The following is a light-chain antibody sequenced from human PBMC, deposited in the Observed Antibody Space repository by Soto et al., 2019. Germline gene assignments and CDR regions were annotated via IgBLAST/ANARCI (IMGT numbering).Light chain of an antibody. V-gene: IGKV3-15*01. J-gene: IGKJ1*01. CDR3: QQYNNWPV. CDR2: AAS. CDR1: QSVSSN. Sequence: EIVMTQSPATLSVSPGERATLSCRASQSVSSNLAWYQQKPGQAPRLLIYAASTRATGIPARFSGSWSGTEFTLTISSLQSEDFAVYYCQQYNNWPVFGQGTKVE.